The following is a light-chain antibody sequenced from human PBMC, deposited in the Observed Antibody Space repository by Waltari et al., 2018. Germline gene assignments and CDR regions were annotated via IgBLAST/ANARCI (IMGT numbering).Light chain of an antibody. Sequence: EIVMPQSPATLSVSPGARATLSCRASQSVSSSLAWYQQKPGQAPRLLIYGASTRATGIPARFSGSGSGTEFTLTISSLQSEDFAVYSCQQYNTWPPTWTFGQGTKVEIK. CDR2: GAS. CDR1: QSVSSS. J-gene: IGKJ1*01. CDR3: QQYNTWPPTWT. V-gene: IGKV3-15*01.